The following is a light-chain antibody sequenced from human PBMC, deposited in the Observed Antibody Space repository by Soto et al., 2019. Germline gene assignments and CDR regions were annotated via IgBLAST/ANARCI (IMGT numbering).Light chain of an antibody. CDR1: SSNIGSNY. J-gene: IGLJ3*02. CDR3: AAWDDSLSGEV. V-gene: IGLV1-47*01. CDR2: RNN. Sequence: QSVLTQPPSASGTPGQRVTISCSGSSSNIGSNYVYWYQQLPGTAPKVLIYRNNQRPSGVPDRFSGSKSGTSASLAISGLRSEDEADYYCAAWDDSLSGEVFGGGTKLTVL.